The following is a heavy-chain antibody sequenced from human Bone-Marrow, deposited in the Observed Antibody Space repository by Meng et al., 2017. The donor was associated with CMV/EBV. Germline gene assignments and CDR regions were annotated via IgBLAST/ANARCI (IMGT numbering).Heavy chain of an antibody. CDR2: INHSGRT. Sequence: SETLSLTCAVFGGSFRAYYWSWIRQPPGKGLEWVGEINHSGRTNYSPSLKSRVTISVDASQKQFSLRLNSVTAADTAVYYCASSLAGDLGEAYYYYAMAVWGRGTTVTFSS. V-gene: IGHV4-34*01. J-gene: IGHJ6*01. CDR1: GGSFRAYY. CDR3: ASSLAGDLGEAYYYYAMAV. D-gene: IGHD3-10*01.